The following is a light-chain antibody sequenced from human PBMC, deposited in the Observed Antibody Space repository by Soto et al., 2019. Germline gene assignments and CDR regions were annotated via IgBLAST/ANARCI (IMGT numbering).Light chain of an antibody. V-gene: IGKV1-17*01. CDR2: GAS. CDR1: QGIRNA. Sequence: DIQMTQSPSSLSASVGDRVTITCRASQGIRNALGWYQQKPGKAPKRLIYGASNLQSGVPSRFSGSRSGTEFTLTFSSLQTEDFATYYCLQHNSYPWTFGQGTKVEIK. CDR3: LQHNSYPWT. J-gene: IGKJ1*01.